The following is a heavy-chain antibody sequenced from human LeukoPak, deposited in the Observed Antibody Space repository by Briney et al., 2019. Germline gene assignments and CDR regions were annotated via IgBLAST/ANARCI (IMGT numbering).Heavy chain of an antibody. J-gene: IGHJ4*02. D-gene: IGHD4-17*01. V-gene: IGHV3-21*01. Sequence: GRSLRLSCAASGFTFSSYAMHWVRQAPGKGLEWVSSISSSSSYIYYADSVKGRFTISRDNAKNSLYLQMNSLRAEDTAVYYCARHDYGDYVPDYWGQGTLVTVSS. CDR2: ISSSSSYI. CDR3: ARHDYGDYVPDY. CDR1: GFTFSSYA.